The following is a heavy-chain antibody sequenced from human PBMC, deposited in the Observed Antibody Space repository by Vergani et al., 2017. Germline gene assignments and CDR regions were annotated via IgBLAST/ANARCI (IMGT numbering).Heavy chain of an antibody. V-gene: IGHV3-33*01. CDR2: IWYDGSNK. CDR3: ARVRKGWDDSFDI. D-gene: IGHD1-26*01. CDR1: GFTFSSYG. Sequence: QVQLVESGGGVVQPGRSLRLSCAASGFTFSSYGMRWVRQAPGKGLEWVAVIWYDGSNKYYADSGKGRFTSSRDNSKNTLYLQMNSLRAEDTAVYYCARVRKGWDDSFDIWGQGTMVTVSS. J-gene: IGHJ3*02.